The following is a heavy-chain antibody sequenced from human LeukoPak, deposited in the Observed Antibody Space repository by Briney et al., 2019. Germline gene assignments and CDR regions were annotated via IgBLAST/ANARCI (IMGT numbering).Heavy chain of an antibody. CDR2: FYYSGDT. V-gene: IGHV4-59*01. Sequence: PSETLSLTCTVSDGSISSYSWSWIRQPPGKGLEWIGYFYYSGDTNYNPSLKSRVTISVDTSKSQFSLKLSSVTAADTAVYYCAKGDYDYWYFALWGRGTLVTVSS. J-gene: IGHJ2*01. D-gene: IGHD4-17*01. CDR3: AKGDYDYWYFAL. CDR1: DGSISSYS.